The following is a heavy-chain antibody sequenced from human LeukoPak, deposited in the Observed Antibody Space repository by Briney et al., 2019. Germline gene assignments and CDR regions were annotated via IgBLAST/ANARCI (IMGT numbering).Heavy chain of an antibody. D-gene: IGHD5-12*01. J-gene: IGHJ4*02. CDR2: IIPIFGTA. CDR3: ARDGGYSGYDYYFDY. Sequence: SVKVSCKASGGTFSSYAISWVRQAPGQGLEWMGGIIPIFGTANYAQKFQGRVTITAEESTSTAYMELSSLRSEDTAVYYCARDGGYSGYDYYFDYWGQGTLVTVSS. V-gene: IGHV1-69*13. CDR1: GGTFSSYA.